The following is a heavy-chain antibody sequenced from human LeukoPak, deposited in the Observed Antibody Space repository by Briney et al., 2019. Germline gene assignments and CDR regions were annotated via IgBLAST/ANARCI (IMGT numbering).Heavy chain of an antibody. D-gene: IGHD3-22*01. J-gene: IGHJ5*02. CDR2: IYYSGST. CDR3: ARPSYYYDSSGPQLNWFDP. V-gene: IGHV4-39*01. Sequence: TSETLSLTCTVSGASISSSSYYWGWIRQPPGKGLEWIVSIYYSGSTYYNPSLKRRVTISVDTSKNQFSLKLSSVTAADTAVYYCARPSYYYDSSGPQLNWFDPWGQGTLVTVSS. CDR1: GASISSSSYY.